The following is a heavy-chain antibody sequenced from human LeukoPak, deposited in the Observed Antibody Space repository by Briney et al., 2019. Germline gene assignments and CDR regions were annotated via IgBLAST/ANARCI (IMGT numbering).Heavy chain of an antibody. CDR2: IYYSGST. CDR3: ARAFVMSTIVGVVPTNWIDP. Sequence: SETLSLTCTVSGGSISSYYWSWIRQPPGKGLEWIGDIYYSGSTNYNPSLKSRVTISVDTSKNQFSLKLSSVTAADTAVYYCARAFVMSTIVGVVPTNWIDPWGQGTLVTVSS. J-gene: IGHJ5*02. CDR1: GGSISSYY. D-gene: IGHD3-3*01. V-gene: IGHV4-59*12.